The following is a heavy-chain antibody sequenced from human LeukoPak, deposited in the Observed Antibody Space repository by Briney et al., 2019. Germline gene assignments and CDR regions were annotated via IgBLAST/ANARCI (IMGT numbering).Heavy chain of an antibody. CDR3: ARDDVTTGIYNWFDP. Sequence: ASVKVSCKASGYTFTSYYMHWVRQAPGQGLEWMGIINPSGGSTSYAQKFQGRVTMTRDMSTSTVYMELSSLRSEDTAVYYCARDDVTTGIYNWFDPWGQGTLVTVSS. CDR2: INPSGGST. CDR1: GYTFTSYY. J-gene: IGHJ5*02. V-gene: IGHV1-46*01. D-gene: IGHD4-11*01.